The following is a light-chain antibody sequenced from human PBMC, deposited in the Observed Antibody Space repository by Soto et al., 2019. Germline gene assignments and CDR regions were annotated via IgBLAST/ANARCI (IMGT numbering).Light chain of an antibody. CDR2: CND. CDR3: ATRDNSLSRWV. Sequence: QSVLTQPPSASGTPGQRVTISCSGSSSNIGTNYVYWYKQLPGTAPKLLIYCNDLRPSGVPDRLSGSKSGTSASLAISGLRSEDEADYYCATRDNSLSRWVFGGGTKVTV. J-gene: IGLJ3*02. V-gene: IGLV1-47*02. CDR1: SSNIGTNY.